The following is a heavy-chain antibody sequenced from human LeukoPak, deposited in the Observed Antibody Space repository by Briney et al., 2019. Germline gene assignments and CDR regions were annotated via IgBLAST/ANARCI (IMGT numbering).Heavy chain of an antibody. V-gene: IGHV4-59*12. CDR1: GGSISSYY. CDR3: AREIVVVPAAHYYYYYYMDV. D-gene: IGHD2-2*01. J-gene: IGHJ6*03. CDR2: IYYSGST. Sequence: SETLSLPCTVSGGSISSYYWSWLRQPPGKGLEWIGYIYYSGSTNYNPSLKSRVTISVDTSKNQFSLKLSSVTAADTAVYYCAREIVVVPAAHYYYYYYMDVWGKGTTVTVSS.